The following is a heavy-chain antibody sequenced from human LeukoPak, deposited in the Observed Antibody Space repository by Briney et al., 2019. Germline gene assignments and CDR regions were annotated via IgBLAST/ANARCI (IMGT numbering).Heavy chain of an antibody. CDR1: GYTFNSYD. CDR3: ARDTELQIAAAGPYYYYMDV. CDR2: MNPNSGNT. J-gene: IGHJ6*03. D-gene: IGHD6-13*01. Sequence: ASVKVSCKASGYTFNSYDINWVRQATGQGLEWMGWMNPNSGNTGYTQKFQGRVTMTRNTSISTAYMELSRLRSDDTAVYYCARDTELQIAAAGPYYYYMDVWGKGTTVTVSS. V-gene: IGHV1-8*01.